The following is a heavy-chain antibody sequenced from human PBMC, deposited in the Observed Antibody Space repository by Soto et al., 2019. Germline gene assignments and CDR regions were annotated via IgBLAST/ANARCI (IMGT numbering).Heavy chain of an antibody. D-gene: IGHD6-6*01. Sequence: SVKVSCKASGGTFSSYTISCVRQAPGQGLEWMGRIIPILGIANYAQKFQGRVTITADKSTSTAYMELSSLRSEDTAVYYCAQSQYSSSSFDYWGQGTLVTVSS. CDR1: GGTFSSYT. J-gene: IGHJ4*02. CDR2: IIPILGIA. CDR3: AQSQYSSSSFDY. V-gene: IGHV1-69*02.